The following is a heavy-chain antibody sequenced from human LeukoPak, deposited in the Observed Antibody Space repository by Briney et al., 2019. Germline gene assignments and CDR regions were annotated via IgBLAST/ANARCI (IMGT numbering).Heavy chain of an antibody. CDR3: ARWGSQQLVPPSGMDV. D-gene: IGHD6-13*01. CDR2: INPNSGGT. CDR1: GYTFTGYY. V-gene: IGHV1-2*04. Sequence: ASVKVSCKASGYTFTGYYMHWVRQAPGQGPEWMGWINPNSGGTNYAQKFQGWVTMTRDTSISTAYMELSRLRSDDTAVYYCARWGSQQLVPPSGMDVWGQGTTVTVSS. J-gene: IGHJ6*02.